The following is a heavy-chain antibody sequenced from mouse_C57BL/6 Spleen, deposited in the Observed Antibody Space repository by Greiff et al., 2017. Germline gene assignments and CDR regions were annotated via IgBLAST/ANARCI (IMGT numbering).Heavy chain of an antibody. D-gene: IGHD1-1*02. V-gene: IGHV1-55*01. Sequence: VQLQQPGAELVKPGASVKMSCTASGYTFTSYWITWVKQRPGQGLEWIGDIYPGSGSTNYNEKFKSKATLTVDTSSSTAYMQLSSLTSEDSAVYYCARVLLRWYYFDYWGQGTTLTVSS. CDR2: IYPGSGST. CDR3: ARVLLRWYYFDY. CDR1: GYTFTSYW. J-gene: IGHJ2*01.